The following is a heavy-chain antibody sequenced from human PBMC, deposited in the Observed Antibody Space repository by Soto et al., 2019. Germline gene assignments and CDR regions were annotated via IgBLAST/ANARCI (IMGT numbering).Heavy chain of an antibody. J-gene: IGHJ4*02. CDR3: ATVFEH. V-gene: IGHV3-74*01. CDR2: VDSAGSGT. Sequence: VPLVESGGGSVQPGGSLRLSCVASGITFSGFWMHWVRQVPGKGLEWVARVDSAGSGTSYADSVKGRFTVSRDNAKNTLSLHIDTLRVADTAVSYCATVFEHWGQGIPVTVSS. CDR1: GITFSGFW.